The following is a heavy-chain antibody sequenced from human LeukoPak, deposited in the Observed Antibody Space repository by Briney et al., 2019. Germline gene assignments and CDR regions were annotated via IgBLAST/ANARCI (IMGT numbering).Heavy chain of an antibody. J-gene: IGHJ3*02. V-gene: IGHV3-23*01. D-gene: IGHD1-14*01. CDR2: IDYDGGSG. Sequence: GGSLRLSCTVSGFTLSSYEMSWIRQAPGKGLEWVSSIDYDGGSGHYADSVKGRFTISRDNSNNTLFLHLNSLRGEDTAVYYCAKPARTDAFDIWGQGTMVTVSS. CDR1: GFTLSSYE. CDR3: AKPARTDAFDI.